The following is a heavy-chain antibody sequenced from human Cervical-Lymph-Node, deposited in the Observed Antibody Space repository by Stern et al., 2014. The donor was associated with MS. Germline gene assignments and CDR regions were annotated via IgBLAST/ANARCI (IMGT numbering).Heavy chain of an antibody. CDR3: AVPQGSLDWFDP. V-gene: IGHV3-23*04. CDR2: ISGTGGST. J-gene: IGHJ5*02. D-gene: IGHD3-10*01. Sequence: EVKLVESGGGLVQPGGSLRLSCEASGFNFSSYAMSWVRKSQGKGLDWVATISGTGGSTYYADSVKGRFNISRVISENTLYLQMNSLRVDDTAVYYCAVPQGSLDWFDPWGQGTLVFVSS. CDR1: GFNFSSYA.